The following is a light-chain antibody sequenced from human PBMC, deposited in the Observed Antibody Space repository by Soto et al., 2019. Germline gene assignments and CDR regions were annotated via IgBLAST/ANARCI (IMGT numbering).Light chain of an antibody. CDR2: DAS. CDR3: QQRSNGPPYT. Sequence: EIVLTQSPATLSLSPGERATLSCRASQSVSSYLAWYQQKPGQAPRLLIYDASNTTTAIPARFSGSGSGTDFTLTISSLEPEDVAVYYCQQRSNGPPYTFGQGTKLEIK. V-gene: IGKV3-11*01. CDR1: QSVSSY. J-gene: IGKJ2*01.